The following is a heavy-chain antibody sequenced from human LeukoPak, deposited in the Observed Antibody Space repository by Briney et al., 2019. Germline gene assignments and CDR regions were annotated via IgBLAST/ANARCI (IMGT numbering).Heavy chain of an antibody. D-gene: IGHD1-26*01. CDR1: GYTFTGYY. CDR2: INPNSGGT. Sequence: ASVKVSCKASGYTFTGYYMHWVRQAPGQGLEWMGWINPNSGGTNYAQKFQGRVTMTRDTSISTAYMELSRLRSDDTAVYYRARESPRTGGATEWGQGTLVTVSS. J-gene: IGHJ4*02. V-gene: IGHV1-2*02. CDR3: ARESPRTGGATE.